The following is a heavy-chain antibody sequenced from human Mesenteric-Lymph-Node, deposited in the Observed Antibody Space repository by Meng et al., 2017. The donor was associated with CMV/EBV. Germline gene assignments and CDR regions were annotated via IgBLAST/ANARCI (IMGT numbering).Heavy chain of an antibody. J-gene: IGHJ6*02. CDR2: IYYSGST. CDR3: ARVRVVVPAAKPFHFYFYGMDV. D-gene: IGHD2-2*01. CDR1: GGSISSGGYY. Sequence: SETLSLTCTVSGGSISSGGYYWSWIRQHPGKGLEWIGYIYYSGSTNYNPSLKSRVTISVDMSKNQFSLKLSSVTAADTAVYYCARVRVVVPAAKPFHFYFYGMDVWGQGTTVTVSS. V-gene: IGHV4-31*03.